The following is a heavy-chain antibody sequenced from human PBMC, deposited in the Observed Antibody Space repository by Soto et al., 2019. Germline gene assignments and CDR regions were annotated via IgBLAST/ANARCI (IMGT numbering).Heavy chain of an antibody. D-gene: IGHD3-22*01. CDR2: INPSGGST. J-gene: IGHJ4*02. CDR3: ARGGKPYYYDSSGYYDPIDY. V-gene: IGHV1-46*01. CDR1: GYTFTSYY. Sequence: QVQLVQSGAEVKKPGASVKVSCKASGYTFTSYYMHWVRQAPGQGLEWMGIINPSGGSTSYVQKFQGRVNMTRDTSTSTVYMELSSLRSEDTAVYYCARGGKPYYYDSSGYYDPIDYWGQGTLVTVSS.